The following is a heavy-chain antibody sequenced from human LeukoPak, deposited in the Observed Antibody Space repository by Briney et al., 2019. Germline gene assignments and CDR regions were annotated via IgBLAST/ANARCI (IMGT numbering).Heavy chain of an antibody. J-gene: IGHJ4*02. CDR1: GYTFTSYG. V-gene: IGHV1-18*01. Sequence: GASVKVSCKASGYTFTSYGISWVRQAPGQGLEWMGWISAYNGNTNYAQKLQGRVTMTTDTSTSTAYMELRSLRPDDTAVYYCARIMITFGGFIFGYWGQGTLVTVSS. CDR2: ISAYNGNT. CDR3: ARIMITFGGFIFGY. D-gene: IGHD3-16*01.